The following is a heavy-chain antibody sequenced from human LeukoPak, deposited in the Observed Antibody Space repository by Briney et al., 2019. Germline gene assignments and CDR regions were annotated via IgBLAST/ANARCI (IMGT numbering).Heavy chain of an antibody. V-gene: IGHV3-7*01. CDR1: GFTFSVYW. D-gene: IGHD6-19*01. J-gene: IGHJ4*02. CDR2: IKQDGSEK. CDR3: AKEEYSCGWLDY. Sequence: GGSLRLSCEASGFTFSVYWMGWVRQAPGKGLEWVANIKQDGSEKYYVDSVKGRFTISRDNSKNSLYLQMNSLRAEDTAVYYCAKEEYSCGWLDYWGQGTLVTVSS.